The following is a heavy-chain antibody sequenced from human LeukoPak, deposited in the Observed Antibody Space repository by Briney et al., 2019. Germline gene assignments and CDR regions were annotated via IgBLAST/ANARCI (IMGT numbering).Heavy chain of an antibody. V-gene: IGHV3-30-3*01. CDR3: AREMITFGGVIAAGGPDY. CDR2: ISYDGSNK. J-gene: IGHJ4*02. Sequence: ISYDGSNKYYADSVKGRFTISRDNSKNTLYLQMNSLRAEDTAVYYCAREMITFGGVIAAGGPDYWGQGTLVTVSS. D-gene: IGHD3-16*01.